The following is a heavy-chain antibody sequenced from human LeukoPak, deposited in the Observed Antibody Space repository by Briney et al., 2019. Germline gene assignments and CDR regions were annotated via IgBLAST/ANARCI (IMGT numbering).Heavy chain of an antibody. D-gene: IGHD5-12*01. CDR2: IYYSGST. CDR3: ARGLGYSGYDWSPYYYYYYYMDV. Sequence: SETLSLTCTVSGGSISSGDYYWSWIRQPPGKGLEGIGYIYYSGSTYYNPSLKSRVTISVDTSKNQFSLKLSSVTAADTAVYYCARGLGYSGYDWSPYYYYYYYMDVWGKGTTVTVSS. CDR1: GGSISSGDYY. V-gene: IGHV4-30-4*08. J-gene: IGHJ6*03.